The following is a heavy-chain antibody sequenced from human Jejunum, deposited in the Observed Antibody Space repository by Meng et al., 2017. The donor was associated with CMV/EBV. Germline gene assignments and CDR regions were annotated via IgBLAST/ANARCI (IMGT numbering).Heavy chain of an antibody. D-gene: IGHD1-7*01. CDR2: MNSNSGNT. CDR1: FTSYD. V-gene: IGHV1-8*01. J-gene: IGHJ5*02. Sequence: FTSYDINWVRQATGQGIEWMGWMNSNSGNTGYAQKFQGRVTMTRNTSISTAYMELSSLRSEDTAVYYCARGGVSWGITGTTRWFDPWGQGTLVTVSS. CDR3: ARGGVSWGITGTTRWFDP.